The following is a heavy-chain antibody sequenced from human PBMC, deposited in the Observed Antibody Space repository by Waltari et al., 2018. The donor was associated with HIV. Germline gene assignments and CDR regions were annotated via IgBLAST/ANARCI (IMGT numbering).Heavy chain of an antibody. V-gene: IGHV4-34*01. CDR2: INHSGST. CDR1: GASFSGYS. J-gene: IGHJ4*02. Sequence: QVRLEQWGAGLLKPSETLTLTCAVYGASFSGYSWSWIRQPPGKGLEWIGEINHSGSTNYNPSLKSRVSISIDTSKNQFSLRLTSVTAADTAVYYCARGLPKLQSGIPGYWGQGTLVTVSS. D-gene: IGHD3-10*01. CDR3: ARGLPKLQSGIPGY.